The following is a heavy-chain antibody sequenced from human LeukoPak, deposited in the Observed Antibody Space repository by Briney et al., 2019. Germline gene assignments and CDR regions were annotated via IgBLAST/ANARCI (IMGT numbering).Heavy chain of an antibody. CDR2: INISGST. J-gene: IGHJ3*02. CDR3: AKSNGYGLVDI. V-gene: IGHV4-4*07. CDR1: GFTFSSYA. D-gene: IGHD3-10*01. Sequence: GSLRLSCAASGFTFSSYAMSWVRQAPGKGLEWIGRINISGSTYYSPSLKSRVTISLDTSRNQFSLKLNSVTAADTAVYYCAKSNGYGLVDIWGQGTMVTVSS.